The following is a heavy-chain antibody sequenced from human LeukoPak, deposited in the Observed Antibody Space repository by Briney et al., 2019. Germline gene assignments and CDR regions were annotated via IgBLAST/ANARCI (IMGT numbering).Heavy chain of an antibody. CDR3: AKGSGWYFDY. CDR2: ISYDGSNK. V-gene: IGHV3-30*04. Sequence: PGGSLRLSCAASGFTFSSYAMHWVRQAPGKGLEWVALISYDGSNKYYADSVKGRFTMSRDNSKNTLYLQMNSLRADDTAVYYCAKGSGWYFDYWGQGTLVTVSS. J-gene: IGHJ4*02. CDR1: GFTFSSYA. D-gene: IGHD6-19*01.